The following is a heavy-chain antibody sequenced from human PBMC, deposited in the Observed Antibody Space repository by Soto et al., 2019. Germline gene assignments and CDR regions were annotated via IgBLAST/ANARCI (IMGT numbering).Heavy chain of an antibody. CDR3: ASVIWDYSDSAVYYQLYYFDY. J-gene: IGHJ4*02. CDR2: TYYRSKWYN. Sequence: LSLTCAISGDSVSNNIAAWNWIRQSPSRGLEWLGRTYYRSKWYNDYAVSVKSRITINPDTAKNHFSLQLNSVTPEDTAVYYCASVIWDYSDSAVYYQLYYFDYWGQGTLVTVSS. V-gene: IGHV6-1*01. D-gene: IGHD3-22*01. CDR1: GDSVSNNIAA.